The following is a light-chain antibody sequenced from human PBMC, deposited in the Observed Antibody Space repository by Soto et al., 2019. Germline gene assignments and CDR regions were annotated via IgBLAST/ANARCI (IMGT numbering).Light chain of an antibody. CDR3: QQANSSPYT. Sequence: DIQMTQSPSSVSATVGDRVTITCRASQGISSWLAWYQQKPGKAPKLLSYTASSLQSGVPSRFSGSGSGTDLTLTISSTQTEDFATYYCQQANSSPYTFGQGTKLEIK. J-gene: IGKJ2*01. CDR2: TAS. CDR1: QGISSW. V-gene: IGKV1-12*01.